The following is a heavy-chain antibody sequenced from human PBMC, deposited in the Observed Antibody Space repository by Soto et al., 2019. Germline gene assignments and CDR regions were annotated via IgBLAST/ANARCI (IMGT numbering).Heavy chain of an antibody. V-gene: IGHV3-74*01. Sequence: GGSLRLSCAASGFDFTNSWMHWVRQAPGKGLVWVSHVNSDGSITTYADSVKGRFTISRDNAKNTVYLQMNSLRVEDTAVYYCTRDQRYSSAVWGQGALVTVSS. CDR2: VNSDGSIT. J-gene: IGHJ4*02. D-gene: IGHD5-18*01. CDR1: GFDFTNSW. CDR3: TRDQRYSSAV.